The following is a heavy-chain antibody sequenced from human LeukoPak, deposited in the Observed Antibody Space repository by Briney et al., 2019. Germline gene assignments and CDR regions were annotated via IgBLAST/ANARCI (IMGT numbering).Heavy chain of an antibody. D-gene: IGHD3-10*01. Sequence: GRSLRLSCAASGFTFSSYGMHWVRQAPGKGLEWVAVISYDGSNKYYADSVKGRFTISRDNSKNTLYLQMNSLRAEDTAVYYCAKDLYGSESYYYGMDVWGQGTTVTVSS. CDR1: GFTFSSYG. J-gene: IGHJ6*02. CDR3: AKDLYGSESYYYGMDV. CDR2: ISYDGSNK. V-gene: IGHV3-30*18.